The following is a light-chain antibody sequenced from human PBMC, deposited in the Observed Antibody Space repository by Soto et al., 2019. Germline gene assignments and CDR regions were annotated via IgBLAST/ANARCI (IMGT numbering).Light chain of an antibody. CDR1: QGIGSW. Sequence: DFQMTQSPSSVSASVGDRVTITCRARQGIGSWLAWYQQKPGKAPKLLISAASSLQSGVPTRFSGSGSGTDFTLTLWSLQPEDFATYFCQQGNSFPLAFGGGTKVEIK. CDR3: QQGNSFPLA. V-gene: IGKV1-12*01. J-gene: IGKJ4*01. CDR2: AAS.